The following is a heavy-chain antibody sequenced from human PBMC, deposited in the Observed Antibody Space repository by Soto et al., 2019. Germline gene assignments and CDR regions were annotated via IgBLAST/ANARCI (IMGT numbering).Heavy chain of an antibody. J-gene: IGHJ6*02. Sequence: SQTLSLTCAISGDSVSSNGAALNWIRQSPSRGLEWLGRTYYRSKWYNDYAVSVKSRITINPDTSKNQFSLQLNSVTPEDTAVYYCARSVAMIVATKAYYYYGMDVWGQGTTVTVSS. CDR1: GDSVSSNGAA. D-gene: IGHD5-12*01. CDR3: ARSVAMIVATKAYYYYGMDV. CDR2: TYYRSKWYN. V-gene: IGHV6-1*01.